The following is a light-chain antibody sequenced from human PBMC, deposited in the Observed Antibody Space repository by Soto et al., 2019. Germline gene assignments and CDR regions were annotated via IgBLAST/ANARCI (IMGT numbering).Light chain of an antibody. V-gene: IGKV1-27*01. CDR3: QKYNSAPFS. CDR1: QGITNY. Sequence: DIQMTQSPSSLSASIGDRVTITCRASQGITNYLAWYQQKPGQDPKLLIFAASTLHSGVPSRFSGSGSGTDFTLTISILQPEDVATYYCQKYNSAPFSFGPGTKVDIK. J-gene: IGKJ3*01. CDR2: AAS.